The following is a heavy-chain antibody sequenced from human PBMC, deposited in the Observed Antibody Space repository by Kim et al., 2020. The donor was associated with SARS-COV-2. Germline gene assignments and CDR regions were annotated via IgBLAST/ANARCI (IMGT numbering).Heavy chain of an antibody. CDR3: AKDGPVYCSSTSCYEDY. V-gene: IGHV3-23*01. CDR2: ISGSGGST. CDR1: GFTFSSYA. J-gene: IGHJ4*02. D-gene: IGHD2-2*01. Sequence: GGSLRLSCAASGFTFSSYAMSWVRQAPGKGLEWVSAISGSGGSTYYADSVKGRFTISRDNSKNTLYLQMNSLRAEDTAVYYCAKDGPVYCSSTSCYEDYWGQGTLVTVSS.